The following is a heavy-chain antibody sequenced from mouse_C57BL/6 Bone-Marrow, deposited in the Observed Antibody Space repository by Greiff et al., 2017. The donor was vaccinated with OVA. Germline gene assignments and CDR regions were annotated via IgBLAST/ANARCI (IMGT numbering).Heavy chain of an antibody. CDR2: IDPSDSYT. CDR3: ARVRYGYSWYLDV. D-gene: IGHD2-2*01. V-gene: IGHV1-59*01. J-gene: IGHJ1*03. Sequence: QVQLQQPGAELVRPGTSVKLSCKASGYTFTSYWMHWVKQRPGQGLEWIGVIDPSDSYTNYNQKFKGKATLTVDTSSSTAYMQLSSLTSEDSAVYYCARVRYGYSWYLDVWGTGTTVTVSA. CDR1: GYTFTSYW.